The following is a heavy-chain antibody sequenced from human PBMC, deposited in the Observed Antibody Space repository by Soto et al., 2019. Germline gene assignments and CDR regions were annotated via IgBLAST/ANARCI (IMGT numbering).Heavy chain of an antibody. J-gene: IGHJ6*03. CDR3: ARAEVAGPDYYYYYMDV. V-gene: IGHV3-23*01. CDR2: ISGSGGGT. CDR1: GFTFSSYA. Sequence: GGSLRLSCAASGFTFSSYAMSWVRQAPGKGLEWVSSISGSGGGTYHADSVKGRFTISRDNSKNTLYLQMNSLRAEDTAVYYCARAEVAGPDYYYYYMDVWGKGTTVTVSS. D-gene: IGHD6-19*01.